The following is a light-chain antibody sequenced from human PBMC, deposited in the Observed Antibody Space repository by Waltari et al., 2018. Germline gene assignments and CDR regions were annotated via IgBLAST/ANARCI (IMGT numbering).Light chain of an antibody. Sequence: DIQMTQSPSSLSASVGDRVTITCRASQSISSFLNWYQLKPGKARKLLIYTASTLQSGVPSRFSGSGSGTDFTFTISSLQPEDVGMYYCQQSSSLPFTFGPGTKVDIK. CDR2: TAS. J-gene: IGKJ3*01. V-gene: IGKV1-39*01. CDR3: QQSSSLPFT. CDR1: QSISSF.